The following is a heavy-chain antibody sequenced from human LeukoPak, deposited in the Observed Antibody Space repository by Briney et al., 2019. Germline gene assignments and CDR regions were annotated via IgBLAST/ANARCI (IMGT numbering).Heavy chain of an antibody. CDR2: VYYTGST. J-gene: IGHJ5*02. Sequence: PSETLSLTCIVSGGSISTSTYCWGWIRQPPGEGLEWIGTVYYTGSTYYNPSLRSRVTISVDTSKNQSSLKLSSVTAADTAVFYCARVWYGSATLGWFDPWGQGTLVTVSS. CDR3: ARVWYGSATLGWFDP. D-gene: IGHD3-10*01. CDR1: GGSISTSTYC. V-gene: IGHV4-39*01.